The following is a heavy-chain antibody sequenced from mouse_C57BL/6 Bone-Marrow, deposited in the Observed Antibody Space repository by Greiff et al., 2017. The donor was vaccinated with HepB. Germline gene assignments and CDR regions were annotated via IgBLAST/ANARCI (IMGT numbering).Heavy chain of an antibody. J-gene: IGHJ2*01. V-gene: IGHV1-61*01. CDR1: GYTFTSYG. CDR3: ARRQRGY. CDR2: IYPSDSET. D-gene: IGHD6-1*01. Sequence: QVQLQQSGAELARPGASVKLSCKASGYTFTSYGISWVKQSTGQGLEWIGNIYPSDSETHYNQKFKDKATLTVDKSSSTAYMQLSSLTSEDSAVYYCARRQRGYWGQGTTLTVAS.